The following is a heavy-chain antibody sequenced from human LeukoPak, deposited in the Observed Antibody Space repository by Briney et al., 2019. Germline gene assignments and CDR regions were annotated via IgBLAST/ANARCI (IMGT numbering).Heavy chain of an antibody. Sequence: PGGSLRLSCGASGFTLSDHYMSWIRQAPGTGLEWVSYISGSGNDVYYADSVKGRFTISRDNAKNSLYLQMNSLRAEDTAVYYCARARGIAAAGPPLSYYYMDVWGKGTTVTVSS. CDR2: ISGSGNDV. J-gene: IGHJ6*03. V-gene: IGHV3-11*04. CDR3: ARARGIAAAGPPLSYYYMDV. D-gene: IGHD6-13*01. CDR1: GFTLSDHY.